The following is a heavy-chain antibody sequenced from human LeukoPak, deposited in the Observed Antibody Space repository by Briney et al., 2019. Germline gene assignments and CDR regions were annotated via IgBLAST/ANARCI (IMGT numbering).Heavy chain of an antibody. CDR2: INPNSGGT. CDR1: GYTFTGYY. CDR3: ARVRYYGSGSYSYFDY. D-gene: IGHD3-10*01. V-gene: IGHV1-2*02. J-gene: IGHJ4*02. Sequence: ASVKVSCKASGYTFTGYYMHWVRQAPGQGLEWMGWINPNSGGTNYAQKLQGRVTMTTDTSTSTAYMELRSLRSDDTAVYYCARVRYYGSGSYSYFDYWGQGTLVTVSS.